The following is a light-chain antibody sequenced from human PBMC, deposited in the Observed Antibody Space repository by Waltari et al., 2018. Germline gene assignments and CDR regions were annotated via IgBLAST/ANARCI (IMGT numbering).Light chain of an antibody. J-gene: IGLJ2*01. CDR2: QDS. Sequence: SYELTQPPSVSVSPGQTASITCSGDKLGDKYACWYQQKPGQSPVLVIYQDSKRPSGTPERFSGSNSGNTATLTISGPQAMDEADYYCQAWDSSTARVVFGGGTKLTVL. CDR1: KLGDKY. V-gene: IGLV3-1*01. CDR3: QAWDSSTARVV.